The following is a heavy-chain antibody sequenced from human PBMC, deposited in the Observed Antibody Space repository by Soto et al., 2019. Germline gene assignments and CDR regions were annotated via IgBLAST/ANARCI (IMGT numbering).Heavy chain of an antibody. CDR3: AKGMYYYDSSGYRLFDY. J-gene: IGHJ4*02. V-gene: IGHV3-23*01. CDR1: GFTFTSYA. D-gene: IGHD3-22*01. CDR2: ISGTGGST. Sequence: LRLSCAASGFTFTSYAFTWVRQAPGKGLEWVSAISGTGGSTYYADSVKGRFTVSRDNSKNTVFLQMNSLRAEDTAVYFCAKGMYYYDSSGYRLFDYWGQGTLVTVS.